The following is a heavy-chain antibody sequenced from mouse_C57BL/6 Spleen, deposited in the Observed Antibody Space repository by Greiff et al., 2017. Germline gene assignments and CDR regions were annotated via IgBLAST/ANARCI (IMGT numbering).Heavy chain of an antibody. Sequence: QVQLQQSGAELARPGASVKMSCKASGYTFTSYTMHWVKQRPGQGLAWIGYINPSSGYTKYNQKFKDKATLTADKSSSTAYMQLSSLTSEDSAVYYCASKSLHYDEGAMDYWGQGTSVTVSS. D-gene: IGHD2-4*01. CDR3: ASKSLHYDEGAMDY. J-gene: IGHJ4*01. CDR2: INPSSGYT. CDR1: GYTFTSYT. V-gene: IGHV1-4*01.